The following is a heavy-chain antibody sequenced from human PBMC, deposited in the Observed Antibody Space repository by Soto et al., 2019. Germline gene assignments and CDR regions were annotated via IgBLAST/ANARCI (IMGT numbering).Heavy chain of an antibody. D-gene: IGHD3-22*01. CDR1: GYIFTTYG. CDR2: ISANNGNT. V-gene: IGHV1-18*01. Sequence: QVKLVQSGAEVKKPGASVKVSCKASGYIFTTYGISWVRQAPGQGLEWMGWISANNGNTYYAQKFQGRVTMNTDTPTRTIYMELRSVRSDDTAVYYCARDLEFYSASSGYRDVFDIWGQGTMVTVSS. J-gene: IGHJ3*02. CDR3: ARDLEFYSASSGYRDVFDI.